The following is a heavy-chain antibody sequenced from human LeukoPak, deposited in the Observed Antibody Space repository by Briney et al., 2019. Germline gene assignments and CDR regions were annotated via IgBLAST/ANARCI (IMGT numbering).Heavy chain of an antibody. D-gene: IGHD6-19*01. CDR1: GFTFSGHW. Sequence: PGGSLRLSCAASGFTFSGHWMSWVRHAPGKGLEKVANINKGGSDKYYVDSVKGRFTISRDNAKNTLYLQMNSLRAEDTAVYYCARFSVVVAGYDYWGQGTLVTVSS. J-gene: IGHJ4*02. V-gene: IGHV3-7*01. CDR3: ARFSVVVAGYDY. CDR2: INKGGSDK.